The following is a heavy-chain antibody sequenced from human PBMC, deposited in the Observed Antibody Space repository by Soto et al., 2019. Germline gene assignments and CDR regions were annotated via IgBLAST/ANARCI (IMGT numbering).Heavy chain of an antibody. Sequence: PGGSLRLSCAASGFTFSDHFMDWVRQAPGRGLEWVGRTRNKANGYTTEYAASVEGRFTISRDDSRNSLYLQMNSLKTEDTAVYFCTREASSGSYYTYYFDYWGQGTLVTVSS. V-gene: IGHV3-72*01. CDR3: TREASSGSYYTYYFDY. CDR2: TRNKANGYTT. CDR1: GFTFSDHF. D-gene: IGHD1-26*01. J-gene: IGHJ4*02.